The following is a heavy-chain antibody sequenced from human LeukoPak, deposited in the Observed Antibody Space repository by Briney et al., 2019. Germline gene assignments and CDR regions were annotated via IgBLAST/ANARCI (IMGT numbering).Heavy chain of an antibody. D-gene: IGHD1-26*01. CDR3: AREWELTESDY. J-gene: IGHJ4*02. CDR1: GFTFSSYA. CDR2: ISYDGSNK. Sequence: GGSLRLSCAASGFTFSSYAMHWVRQAPGKGLEWVAVISYDGSNKYYADSVKGRFTISRDNSKNTLYLQMNSLRAEDTAVYYCAREWELTESDYWGQGTLVTVSS. V-gene: IGHV3-30-3*01.